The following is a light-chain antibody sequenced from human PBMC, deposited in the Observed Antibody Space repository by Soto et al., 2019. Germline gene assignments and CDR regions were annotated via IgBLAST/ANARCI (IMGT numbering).Light chain of an antibody. CDR1: QSVSSSS. J-gene: IGKJ2*01. CDR3: QQSATSPPKYT. V-gene: IGKV3-20*01. Sequence: EIVLTQSPGTLSLSPGERATLSCRASQSVSSSSLAWYQQKPGQAPRLLLFVASSRATDIPDRFSGSGSGTDFTLTISRLEPEDFAVYYCQQSATSPPKYTFGQGTKLEIK. CDR2: VAS.